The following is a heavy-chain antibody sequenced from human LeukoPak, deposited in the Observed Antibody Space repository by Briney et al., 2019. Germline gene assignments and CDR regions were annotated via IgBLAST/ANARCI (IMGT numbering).Heavy chain of an antibody. CDR3: ARHMVRGVSAFDY. Sequence: GGSLRLSCAASGFTFSSYGMSWVRQAPGKGLEWVSAISGSGGSTYYADSVKGRFTISRDNSKNTLYLQMNSLRAEDTAVYYCARHMVRGVSAFDYWGQGTLVTVSS. CDR2: ISGSGGST. D-gene: IGHD3-10*01. CDR1: GFTFSSYG. J-gene: IGHJ4*02. V-gene: IGHV3-23*01.